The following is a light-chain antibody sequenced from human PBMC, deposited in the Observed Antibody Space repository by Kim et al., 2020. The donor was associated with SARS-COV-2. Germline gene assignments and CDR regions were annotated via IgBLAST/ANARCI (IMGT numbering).Light chain of an antibody. V-gene: IGKV1-5*03. CDR2: KAS. Sequence: ASVGDRVTITCRASQSISIWLAWYQQKPGKAPKILISKASTLESGVPSRFSGSGSGTEFTLTISSLQPDDFATYYCQQYNSFSETFGQGTKVEIK. CDR1: QSISIW. CDR3: QQYNSFSET. J-gene: IGKJ1*01.